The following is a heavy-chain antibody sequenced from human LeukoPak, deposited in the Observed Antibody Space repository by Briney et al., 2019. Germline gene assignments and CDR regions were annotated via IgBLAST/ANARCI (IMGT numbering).Heavy chain of an antibody. CDR2: ITGSGDST. J-gene: IGHJ4*02. CDR3: ARDRDGIAAAVTFDY. V-gene: IGHV3-23*01. CDR1: GFPFSSYP. Sequence: GGSLRLSCAASGFPFSSYPMSWVRQAPGKGLEWVSGITGSGDSTHYAESVKGRFTISRDNAKNSLYLQMNSLRAEDTAVYYCARDRDGIAAAVTFDYWGQGTLVTVSS. D-gene: IGHD6-13*01.